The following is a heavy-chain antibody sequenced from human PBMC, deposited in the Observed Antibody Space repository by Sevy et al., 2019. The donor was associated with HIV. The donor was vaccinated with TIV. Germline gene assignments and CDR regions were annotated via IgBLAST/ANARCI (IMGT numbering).Heavy chain of an antibody. Sequence: ASVKVSCKVSGYTLSELSIHWVRQAPGKGLEWMGRFDPEDGETIYAQKFQGRVTLTEDTSTDTAYMELRSLKTEDKAVYYCATTREYYEDSSGYLDFWGQRTLVTVSS. D-gene: IGHD3-22*01. J-gene: IGHJ4*02. CDR3: ATTREYYEDSSGYLDF. CDR1: GYTLSELS. V-gene: IGHV1-24*01. CDR2: FDPEDGET.